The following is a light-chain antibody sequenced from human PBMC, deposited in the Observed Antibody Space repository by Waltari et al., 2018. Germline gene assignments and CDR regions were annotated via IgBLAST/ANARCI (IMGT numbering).Light chain of an antibody. J-gene: IGLJ3*02. CDR1: SSDIGAYKF. CDR3: SSYTGSSALPWV. CDR2: DVS. Sequence: QSALTQPASVSGSPGQSITISCTGTSSDIGAYKFVSWYQQHPGKAPKLMIFDVSSRPSAISSRFSGCQSGNTASLTISGLQADDEADYYCSSYTGSSALPWVFGGGTKLTVL. V-gene: IGLV2-14*03.